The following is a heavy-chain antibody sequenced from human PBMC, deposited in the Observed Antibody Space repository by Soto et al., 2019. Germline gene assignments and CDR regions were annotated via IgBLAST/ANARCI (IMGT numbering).Heavy chain of an antibody. CDR3: ASHSHDCSSTSCYGDAFDI. J-gene: IGHJ3*02. V-gene: IGHV1-8*01. D-gene: IGHD2-2*01. CDR1: GYTFTSYD. CDR2: MNPNSGNT. Sequence: AASVKVSCKASGYTFTSYDINWVRQATGQGLEWMGWMNPNSGNTGYAQKFQGRVTMTRNTSISTAYMELSSLRSEDTAVYYCASHSHDCSSTSCYGDAFDIWGQGTMVTVSS.